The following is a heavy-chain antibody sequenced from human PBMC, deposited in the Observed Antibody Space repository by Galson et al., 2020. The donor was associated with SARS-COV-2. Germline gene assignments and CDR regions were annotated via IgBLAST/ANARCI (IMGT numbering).Heavy chain of an antibody. D-gene: IGHD3-16*02. V-gene: IGHV4-31*03. Sequence: SETLSLTCTVSGGSISSGGYYWSWIRQHPGKGLEWIGYIYNSGTSYYNPSLKSRVSISIDTSENQFSLKLSSVTAADTAVYYCARDRKSMITFGGVIVDAFDLWGQGTLVTVSP. CDR3: ARDRKSMITFGGVIVDAFDL. CDR1: GGSISSGGYY. CDR2: IYNSGTS. J-gene: IGHJ3*01.